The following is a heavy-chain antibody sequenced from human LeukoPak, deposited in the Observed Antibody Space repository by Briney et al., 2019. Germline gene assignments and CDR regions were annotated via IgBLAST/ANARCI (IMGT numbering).Heavy chain of an antibody. CDR3: ATLHRTANIVVVIAPEYFQH. Sequence: GASVKVSCKASGYTFTSYYIHWVRQAPGQGLEWMGISNPDSGSTTYALKSQGRVTMTRNTSTSTVSMEPSSLRSEHTAVYYCATLHRTANIVVVIAPEYFQHWGQATLVTVSS. J-gene: IGHJ1*01. V-gene: IGHV1-46*01. CDR2: SNPDSGST. D-gene: IGHD2-21*01. CDR1: GYTFTSYY.